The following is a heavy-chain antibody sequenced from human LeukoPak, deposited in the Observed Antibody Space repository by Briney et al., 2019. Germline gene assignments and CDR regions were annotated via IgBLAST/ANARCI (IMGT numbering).Heavy chain of an antibody. D-gene: IGHD3-10*01. J-gene: IGHJ4*02. CDR2: IVPSDSYT. CDR1: GYSFTSYW. V-gene: IGHV5-10-1*01. CDR3: VRLAVSGGWNY. Sequence: GESLKISCKGSGYSFTSYWISWVRQMPGKGLEWMGRIVPSDSYTNYSPSCQGHVTISADKSINTAYVQWSSLKASDTAMYYCVRLAVSGGWNYWGQGTLVTVSS.